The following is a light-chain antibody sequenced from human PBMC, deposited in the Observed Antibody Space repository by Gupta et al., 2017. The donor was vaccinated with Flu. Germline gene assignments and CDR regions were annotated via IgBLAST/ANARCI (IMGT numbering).Light chain of an antibody. CDR2: KDT. CDR1: ALPKQY. J-gene: IGLJ2*01. Sequence: TARITCSGDALPKQYAYWYQQRPGQAPLLVIIKDTERPSGIPERFSGSSSGTTVTLTISGVQAEDEADYYCQSADTCGSPLVFGGGTKLTVL. CDR3: QSADTCGSPLV. V-gene: IGLV3-25*03.